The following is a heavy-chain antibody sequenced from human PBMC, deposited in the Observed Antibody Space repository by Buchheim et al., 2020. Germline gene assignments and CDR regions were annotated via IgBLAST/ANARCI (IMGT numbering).Heavy chain of an antibody. D-gene: IGHD2-2*01. J-gene: IGHJ4*02. CDR3: TTVEYCSSTSCYWFDY. CDR2: MKSKTDGGTT. CDR1: GFTFSNAW. V-gene: IGHV3-15*01. Sequence: EVQLVESGGGLVKPGGSLRLSCAASGFTFSNAWMSWVRQAPGKGLEWVGRMKSKTDGGTTDYAAPVKGKFTISRDDSKNTPYLQMNRLKTEDTAVYYCTTVEYCSSTSCYWFDYWGQGTL.